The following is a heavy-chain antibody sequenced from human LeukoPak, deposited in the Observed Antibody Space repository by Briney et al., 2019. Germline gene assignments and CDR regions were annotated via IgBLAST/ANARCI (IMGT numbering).Heavy chain of an antibody. J-gene: IGHJ6*03. V-gene: IGHV4-59*01. Sequence: SETLSLTCTVSGGSISSYYWSWIRQPPGKGLDWIGFIYHNGRTDYNPSLKSRVTISADTSKNQFSLRLSSVTAADTAVYYCARAGCSGGSCSRFYYYYYMDVWGKGTTVTVSS. CDR3: ARAGCSGGSCSRFYYYYYMDV. CDR2: IYHNGRT. D-gene: IGHD2-15*01. CDR1: GGSISSYY.